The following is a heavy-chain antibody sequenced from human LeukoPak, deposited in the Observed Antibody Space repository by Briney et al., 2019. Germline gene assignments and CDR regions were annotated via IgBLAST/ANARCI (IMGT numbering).Heavy chain of an antibody. CDR3: SRGSGWLSVY. CDR1: GFTFGDYL. CDR2: ISGATN. J-gene: IGHJ4*02. V-gene: IGHV3-49*03. D-gene: IGHD6-19*01. Sequence: GGSLRLSCTASGFTFGDYLMSWFRQAPGKGLEWIGFISGATNEYAASGKGRFTISRDDSTSIAYMQMNSLKTEDTAVYYCSRGSGWLSVYWGQGTLVTVSS.